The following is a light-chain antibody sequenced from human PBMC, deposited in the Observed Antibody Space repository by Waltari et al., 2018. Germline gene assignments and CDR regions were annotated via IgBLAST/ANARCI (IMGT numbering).Light chain of an antibody. CDR3: QQRHNWPLT. V-gene: IGKV3-11*01. CDR2: GTS. J-gene: IGKJ4*01. CDR1: QSVRSY. Sequence: EIVLTQSPATLSLSPGERATLSCRASQSVRSYLAWYQQKPGQAPRLLIYGTSNRASGLPARFSGSGSGTDFSLSISSLEPEDFAVYYCQQRHNWPLTFGGGTKVEIK.